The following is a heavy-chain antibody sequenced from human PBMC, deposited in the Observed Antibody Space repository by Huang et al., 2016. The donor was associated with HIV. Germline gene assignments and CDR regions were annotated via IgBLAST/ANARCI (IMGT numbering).Heavy chain of an antibody. CDR2: ISPRFGKS. CDR3: ARETEIHAPYFGY. V-gene: IGHV1-69*13. CDR1: GGAFTPHA. Sequence: QVQLVQSGAEVKTPGSSVKVSCKTSGGAFTPHAVSWLRQAPGQGLDVMGEISPRFGKSNDAQNYQGKATITADQSTSTVYLELNNLRSDDTAVYYCARETEIHAPYFGYWSQGTPITVSS. J-gene: IGHJ4*02.